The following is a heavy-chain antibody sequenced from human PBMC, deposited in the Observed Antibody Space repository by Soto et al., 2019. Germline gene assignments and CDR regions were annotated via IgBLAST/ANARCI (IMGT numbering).Heavy chain of an antibody. CDR2: IYSGGDT. D-gene: IGHD2-15*01. Sequence: HPGGSLRLSCAASGFTVSRNYMSWVRQAPGKGLEWVSVIYSGGDTYYADSVKGRFTISRDNSKNTLYLQMNSLRAEDTAVYYCARGGYCSGGSCYQRLLPFDYWGQGTLVTVSS. CDR1: GFTVSRNY. CDR3: ARGGYCSGGSCYQRLLPFDY. J-gene: IGHJ4*02. V-gene: IGHV3-53*01.